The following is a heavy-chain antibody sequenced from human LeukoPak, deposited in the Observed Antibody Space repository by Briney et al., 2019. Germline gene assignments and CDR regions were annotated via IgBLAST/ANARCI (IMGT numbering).Heavy chain of an antibody. CDR2: IRRDGTT. CDR1: GFTVSTKY. CDR3: TREGYFHDSSGYENDALDV. V-gene: IGHV3-53*01. D-gene: IGHD3-22*01. J-gene: IGHJ3*01. Sequence: PGGSLRLSCAASGFTVSTKYMAWVRQAPGKGLEWVSVIRRDGTTSYADSVKGRFTISRDNSKSTLYLQMNSLTAEDTAVYYCTREGYFHDSSGYENDALDVWGQGTMVTISS.